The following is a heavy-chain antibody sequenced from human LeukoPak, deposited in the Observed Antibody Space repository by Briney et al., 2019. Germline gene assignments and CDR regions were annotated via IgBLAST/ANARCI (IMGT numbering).Heavy chain of an antibody. Sequence: GGSLRLSCAASGFTFSSYGMHWALQAPGKGLEWVSAISGSGGSTYYADSVKGRFTIYRDNSKNTLYLQMNSLRAEDTAVYYCAKVPGFGEPDPWGQGTLVTVSS. D-gene: IGHD3-10*01. J-gene: IGHJ5*02. CDR2: ISGSGGST. V-gene: IGHV3-23*01. CDR3: AKVPGFGEPDP. CDR1: GFTFSSYG.